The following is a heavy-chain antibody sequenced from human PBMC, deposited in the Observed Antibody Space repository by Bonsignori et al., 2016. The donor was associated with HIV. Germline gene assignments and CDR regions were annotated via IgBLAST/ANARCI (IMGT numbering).Heavy chain of an antibody. CDR2: IHSDGSST. CDR3: ARAGYDILTGYNVFDY. Sequence: WIRQPPGKGLVWVSRIHSDGSSTTYADSVMGRFTISRDNGKNTLYLQMNSLRAEDTAVYYCARAGYDILTGYNVFDYWGQGTLVTVSS. J-gene: IGHJ4*02. V-gene: IGHV3-74*01. D-gene: IGHD3-9*01.